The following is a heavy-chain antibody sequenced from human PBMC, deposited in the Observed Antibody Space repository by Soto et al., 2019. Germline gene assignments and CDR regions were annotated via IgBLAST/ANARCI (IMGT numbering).Heavy chain of an antibody. D-gene: IGHD2-2*02. CDR2: IYYSGST. J-gene: IGHJ6*03. Sequence: SETLSLTCTVSGGSISSVGYYWSWIRPHPGKVLDWIGYIYYSGSTYYNPSLKSRVTISVDTSKNQFSLKLSSVTAADTAVYYCARRKKGYCSSTSCYKEYKVAYYYYYMDVWGKGTTVTVSS. CDR3: ARRKKGYCSSTSCYKEYKVAYYYYYMDV. CDR1: GGSISSVGYY. V-gene: IGHV4-31*03.